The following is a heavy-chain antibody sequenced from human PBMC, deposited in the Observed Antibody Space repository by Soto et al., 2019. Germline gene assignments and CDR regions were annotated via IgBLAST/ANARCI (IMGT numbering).Heavy chain of an antibody. CDR1: GYAFTGQY. Sequence: LVQSGAELKRPGASVKVSCKASGYAFTGQYIHWVRQAPGQGLEWMGWMNPNSGGTDSAQKFHGRLTMTRDTSISTAYMELRSLTFDDTAVYFCARVRSRVVYYSFDVWGQGTTVTVSS. V-gene: IGHV1-2*02. CDR2: MNPNSGGT. CDR3: ARVRSRVVYYSFDV. J-gene: IGHJ6*02. D-gene: IGHD2-15*01.